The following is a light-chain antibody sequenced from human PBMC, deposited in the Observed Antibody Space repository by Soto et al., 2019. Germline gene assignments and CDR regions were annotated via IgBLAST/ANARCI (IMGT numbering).Light chain of an antibody. CDR1: SSNIGSNS. J-gene: IGLJ2*01. V-gene: IGLV1-44*01. Sequence: QLVLTQPPSASGTPGQRVTISCSGSSSNIGSNSVNWFQQFPGAAPKVLIYYNNRRPSGVPDRFSGSKSGTSASLAISGLQSEDDADYYCAAWDDSLNGVIFGGGTKVTVL. CDR2: YNN. CDR3: AAWDDSLNGVI.